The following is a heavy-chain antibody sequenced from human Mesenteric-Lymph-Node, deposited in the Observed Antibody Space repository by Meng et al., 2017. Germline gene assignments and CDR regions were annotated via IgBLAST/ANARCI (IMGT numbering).Heavy chain of an antibody. J-gene: IGHJ4*02. CDR2: IYVDGGT. CDR1: GFTFSSYW. V-gene: IGHV3-23*03. D-gene: IGHD3-10*01. CDR3: AKDVSLWFFFDY. Sequence: GESLKISCAASGFTFSSYWMSWVRQAPGKGLDWVSVIYVDGGTDYADSVKGRFTISRDNSKNTLYLQMNSLRAEDTAVYYCAKDVSLWFFFDYWGQGTLVTVSS.